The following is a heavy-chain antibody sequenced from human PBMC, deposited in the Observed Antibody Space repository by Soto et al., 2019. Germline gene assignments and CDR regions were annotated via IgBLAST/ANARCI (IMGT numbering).Heavy chain of an antibody. Sequence: GESLKISCAASGFTFSSYWMSWVRQAPGKGLEWVANIKQDGSEKYYVDSVKGRFTISRDNAKNSLYLQMNSLRAEDTAVYYCASGPPIYYSYYYMDVWGKGTTVTVSS. V-gene: IGHV3-7*03. CDR1: GFTFSSYW. CDR2: IKQDGSEK. J-gene: IGHJ6*03. CDR3: ASGPPIYYSYYYMDV.